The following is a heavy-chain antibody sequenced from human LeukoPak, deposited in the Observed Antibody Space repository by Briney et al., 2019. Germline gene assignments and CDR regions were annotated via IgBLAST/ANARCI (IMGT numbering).Heavy chain of an antibody. V-gene: IGHV1-69*05. D-gene: IGHD2-2*01. CDR1: GGTFSSYA. J-gene: IGHJ5*02. CDR3: ARGPRGYCSSTSCYRWFDP. Sequence: GASVKVSCKASGGTFSSYAISWVRQAPGQGLEWMGGIIPIFGTANYAQKFQGRVTITTDESTSTAYMELSSLRSEDTAVYYCARGPRGYCSSTSCYRWFDPWGQGTLVTVSS. CDR2: IIPIFGTA.